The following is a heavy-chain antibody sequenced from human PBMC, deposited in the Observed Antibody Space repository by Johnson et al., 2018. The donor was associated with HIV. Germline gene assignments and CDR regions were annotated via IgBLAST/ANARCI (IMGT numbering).Heavy chain of an antibody. CDR1: GFTVSSNE. J-gene: IGHJ3*02. Sequence: VQLVESGGVLVQPGGSLRLSCAASGFTVSSNEMSWVRQAPGKGLEWVSSISGGSTYYADSRKGRFTISRDNSKNTLYLHMNGLRAEDTAVYYCARDQSNGWNRGAFDIWGQGTVVTVSS. CDR2: ISGGST. CDR3: ARDQSNGWNRGAFDI. D-gene: IGHD6-19*01. V-gene: IGHV3-38-3*01.